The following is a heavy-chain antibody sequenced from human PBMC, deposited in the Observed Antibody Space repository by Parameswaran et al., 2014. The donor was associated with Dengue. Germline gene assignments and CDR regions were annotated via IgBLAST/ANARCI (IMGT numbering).Heavy chain of an antibody. CDR3: ARHLKFVVSHPSYGLDV. V-gene: IGHV4-59*08. CDR2: TCHSGSS. J-gene: IGHJ6*02. Sequence: VRQMPGKGVEWIGSTCHSGSSNYNPSLKSRVTMSVDTSKEQFSLTVTSVTAADSAVYYCARHLKFVVSHPSYGLDVWGQGTTVTVSS. D-gene: IGHD3-16*01.